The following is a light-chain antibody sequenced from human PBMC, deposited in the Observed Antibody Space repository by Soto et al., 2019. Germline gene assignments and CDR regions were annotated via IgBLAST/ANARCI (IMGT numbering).Light chain of an antibody. CDR2: WAS. CDR1: QSVLYSSNNKNY. Sequence: DIVMTQSPDSLAVSLGERATFNCKSSQSVLYSSNNKNYLAWYQQKSGQPPKLLIYWASTRESGVPDRFSGSGSGTDFTLTISSLQAADVAVYYCQQYYSSPWTFGQGTKVEIK. J-gene: IGKJ1*01. V-gene: IGKV4-1*01. CDR3: QQYYSSPWT.